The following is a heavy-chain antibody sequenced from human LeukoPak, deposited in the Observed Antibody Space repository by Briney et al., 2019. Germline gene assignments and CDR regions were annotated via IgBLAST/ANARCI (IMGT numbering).Heavy chain of an antibody. V-gene: IGHV4-38-2*02. CDR2: IYHSGST. Sequence: SETLSLTCTVSGYSISSGNYWGWLRQPPGKGLEWIGSIYHSGSTHYNPSLKSRVTISVDTSKNQFSLNLTSVTAADTAVYYCARGEIGSIGRLGYWGQGTLVTVSS. CDR1: GYSISSGNY. D-gene: IGHD3-10*01. J-gene: IGHJ4*02. CDR3: ARGEIGSIGRLGY.